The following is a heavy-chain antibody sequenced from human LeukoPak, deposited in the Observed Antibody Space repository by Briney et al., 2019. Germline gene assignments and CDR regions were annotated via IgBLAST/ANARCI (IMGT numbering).Heavy chain of an antibody. V-gene: IGHV3-11*01. Sequence: GGSLRLSCAASGFTFSDYYMSWICQAPGKGLEWVSYISSSGSTIYYADSVKGRFTISRDNAKNSLYLQMNSLRAEDTAVYYCARAVARHYYDSSGYTPGYWGQGTLVTVSS. CDR3: ARAVARHYYDSSGYTPGY. CDR2: ISSSGSTI. D-gene: IGHD3-22*01. J-gene: IGHJ4*02. CDR1: GFTFSDYY.